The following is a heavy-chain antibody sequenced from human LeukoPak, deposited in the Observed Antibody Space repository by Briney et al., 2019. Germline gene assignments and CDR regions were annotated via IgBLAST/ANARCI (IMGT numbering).Heavy chain of an antibody. CDR2: ISAYNGNT. D-gene: IGHD6-13*01. Sequence: ASVKVSCKASGYTFTSYGISWVRQAPGQGLEWMGWISAYNGNTNYAQKLQGRVTMTRDMSTSTVYMELSSLRSEDTAVYYCARGGYSSSWYSTTDNWFDPWGQGTLVTVSS. V-gene: IGHV1-18*01. CDR1: GYTFTSYG. J-gene: IGHJ5*02. CDR3: ARGGYSSSWYSTTDNWFDP.